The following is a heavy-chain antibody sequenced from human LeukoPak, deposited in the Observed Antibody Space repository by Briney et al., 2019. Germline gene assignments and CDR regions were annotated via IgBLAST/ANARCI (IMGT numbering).Heavy chain of an antibody. CDR1: GVTFSTSA. CDR3: ARDQGLTAPPPYGLDV. V-gene: IGHV1-69*04. J-gene: IGHJ6*02. D-gene: IGHD5-18*01. CDR2: IIPVLNIT. Sequence: SVKVSCKTSGVTFSTSAITWVRQAPGQGLEWMGRIIPVLNITTYAQRFQGRVTITADTSTSTVYMELSSLRSEETAVYYCARDQGLTAPPPYGLDVWGQGTTVIVSS.